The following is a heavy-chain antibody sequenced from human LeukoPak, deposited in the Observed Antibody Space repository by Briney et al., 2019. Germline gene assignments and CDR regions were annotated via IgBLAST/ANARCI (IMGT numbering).Heavy chain of an antibody. J-gene: IGHJ4*02. V-gene: IGHV4-59*08. CDR1: SGSISSYY. D-gene: IGHD6-19*01. Sequence: PSETLSLTCSVSSGSISSYYWSWIRQPPGKGLEWIGYIYYSGSTNYNPSLKSRVTISVDTSKNQFSLKLSSVTAADTAVYYCARYPSSGWYYFDYWGQGTLVTVSS. CDR3: ARYPSSGWYYFDY. CDR2: IYYSGST.